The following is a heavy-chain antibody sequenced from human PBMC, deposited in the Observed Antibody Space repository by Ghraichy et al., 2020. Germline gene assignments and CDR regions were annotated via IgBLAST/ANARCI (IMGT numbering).Heavy chain of an antibody. CDR1: GGSISSSGNY. Sequence: SETLSLTCTVSGGSISSSGNYWGWIRQPPGKGLEWIGTMYYNGNTYYNPSLTNRVTISADTSKNQLSLRLSSVTATDTAVYFCARAPDTYYDFWSGYYSNWFDLWGQGTLVTVSS. V-gene: IGHV4-39*01. D-gene: IGHD3-3*01. CDR2: MYYNGNT. CDR3: ARAPDTYYDFWSGYYSNWFDL. J-gene: IGHJ5*02.